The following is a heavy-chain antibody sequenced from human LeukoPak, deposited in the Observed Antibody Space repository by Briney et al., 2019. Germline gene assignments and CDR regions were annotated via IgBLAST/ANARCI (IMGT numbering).Heavy chain of an antibody. V-gene: IGHV3-23*01. CDR1: GFTVSSNY. D-gene: IGHD6-13*01. CDR3: VKEIPSSRWYGVFDY. CDR2: ISGSSGGR. Sequence: PGGSLRLSCAASGFTVSSNYMSWVRQAPGKGLEWVSGISGSSGGRYDAESVKGRSTISRDNSKNMLYLQMNNLRADDTAIYYCVKEIPSSRWYGVFDYWGQGTLVAVSS. J-gene: IGHJ4*02.